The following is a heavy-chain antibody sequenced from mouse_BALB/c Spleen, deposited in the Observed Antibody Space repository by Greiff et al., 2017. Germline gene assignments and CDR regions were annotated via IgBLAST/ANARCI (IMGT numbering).Heavy chain of an antibody. CDR1: GYTFTSYW. V-gene: IGHV1S81*02. CDR3: ARPYYEGFAY. J-gene: IGHJ3*01. CDR2: INPSNGRT. Sequence: QVQLKQSGAELVKPGASVKLSCKASGYTFTSYWMHWVKQRPGQGLEWIGEINPSNGRTNYNEKFKSKATLTVDKSSSTAYMQLSSLTSEDSAVYYCARPYYEGFAYWGQGTLVTVSA. D-gene: IGHD2-10*01.